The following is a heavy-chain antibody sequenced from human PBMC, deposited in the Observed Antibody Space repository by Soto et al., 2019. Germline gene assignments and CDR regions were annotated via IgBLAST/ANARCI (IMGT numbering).Heavy chain of an antibody. CDR3: AKASHSGSYFFDY. J-gene: IGHJ4*02. CDR2: ISGSGGSK. V-gene: IGHV3-23*01. CDR1: GFTFSSYA. D-gene: IGHD1-26*01. Sequence: PGGSLRLSCAASGFTFSSYAMSWVRQAPGKGLEWVSGISGSGGSKYYADSVKGRFTISRDNSKNTLYLQMNSLRAEDTAVYYCAKASHSGSYFFDYWGQGTLVTVSS.